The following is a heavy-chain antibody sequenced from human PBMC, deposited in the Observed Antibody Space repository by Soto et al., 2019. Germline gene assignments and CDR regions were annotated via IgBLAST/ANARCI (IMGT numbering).Heavy chain of an antibody. CDR1: GYIFTSYG. J-gene: IGHJ3*02. V-gene: IGHV1-18*01. D-gene: IGHD4-17*01. CDR3: ARATVTTSDFGPSAFDI. Sequence: XSVKVACTASGYIFTSYGITVLRHAPGQGLEWMGWISVYNGYTNYAQRFQGRVTMTTDTSTNTAYMELRSLRSDDKAVYYCARATVTTSDFGPSAFDIWGQGTMVTVSS. CDR2: ISVYNGYT.